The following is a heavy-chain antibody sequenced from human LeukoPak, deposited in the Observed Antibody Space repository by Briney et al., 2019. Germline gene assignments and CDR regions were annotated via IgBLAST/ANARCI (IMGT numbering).Heavy chain of an antibody. CDR3: AREGGAAGTFGADY. V-gene: IGHV4-4*07. CDR1: GGSISSYY. J-gene: IGHJ4*02. D-gene: IGHD6-13*01. Sequence: SETLSLTCTVSGGSISSYYWSWIRQPAGKGLEWIGRIYTSGSTNYNPSLKSRVTMSVDTSKNQFSLELSSVTAADTAVYYCAREGGAAGTFGADYWGQGTLVTVSS. CDR2: IYTSGST.